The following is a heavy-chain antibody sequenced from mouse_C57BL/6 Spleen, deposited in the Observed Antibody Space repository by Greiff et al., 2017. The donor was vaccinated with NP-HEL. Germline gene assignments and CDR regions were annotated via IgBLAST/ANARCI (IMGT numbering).Heavy chain of an antibody. CDR3: ARLDSNYAMDY. Sequence: EVKLVESEGGLVQPGSSMKLSCTASGFTFSDYYMAWVRQVPEKGLEWVANINYDGSSTYYLDSLKSRFIISRDNAKNILYLQMSSLKSEDTATYYCARLDSNYAMDYWGQGTSVTVSS. CDR1: GFTFSDYY. D-gene: IGHD2-5*01. CDR2: INYDGSST. V-gene: IGHV5-16*01. J-gene: IGHJ4*01.